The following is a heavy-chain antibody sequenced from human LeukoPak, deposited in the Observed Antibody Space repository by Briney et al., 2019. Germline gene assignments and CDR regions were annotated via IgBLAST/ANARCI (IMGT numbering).Heavy chain of an antibody. D-gene: IGHD3-9*01. CDR1: GFTVSSNY. J-gene: IGHJ4*02. Sequence: PGGSLRLSCAASGFTVSSNYMSWVRQAPGKGLEWVSVIYSGGSTYYADSVKGRFTIPRDNSKNTLYLQMNSLRAEDTAVYYCARGDYDILTGLNFDYWGQGTLVTVSS. CDR3: ARGDYDILTGLNFDY. V-gene: IGHV3-53*01. CDR2: IYSGGST.